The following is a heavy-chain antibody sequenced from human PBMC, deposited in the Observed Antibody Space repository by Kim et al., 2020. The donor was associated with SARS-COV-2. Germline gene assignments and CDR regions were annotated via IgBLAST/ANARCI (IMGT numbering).Heavy chain of an antibody. CDR3: ARGWGDSVYYFDY. J-gene: IGHJ4*02. V-gene: IGHV1-69*01. Sequence: TSAQRFPGRVTDTADETTSTVYMELNTLRSEDTAVYYCARGWGDSVYYFDYWGQGTLVTVSS. D-gene: IGHD2-21*02.